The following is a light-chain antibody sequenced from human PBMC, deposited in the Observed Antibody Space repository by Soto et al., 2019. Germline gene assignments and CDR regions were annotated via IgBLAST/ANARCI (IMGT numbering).Light chain of an antibody. V-gene: IGKV3-20*01. Sequence: EIVLTQSPCILSLSLGARSTLSCRASQSISSAYIAWYQQKPGQTPRLLIYGPHTRAAGIPDRFSGSGSGTDFTLTSNRLEPEDFAVYCCQQYGSLPITFGQGTRLEIK. CDR3: QQYGSLPIT. CDR1: QSISSAY. CDR2: GPH. J-gene: IGKJ5*01.